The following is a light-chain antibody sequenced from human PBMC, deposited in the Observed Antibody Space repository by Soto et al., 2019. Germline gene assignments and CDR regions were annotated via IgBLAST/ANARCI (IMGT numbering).Light chain of an antibody. CDR2: DVS. J-gene: IGLJ1*01. V-gene: IGLV2-14*01. CDR3: SSYTSSSTLLYV. Sequence: QSVLTQPASVPGSPGQSITISCTGTSSDVGGYNYVSWYQRHPGKAPKLMIYDVSNRPSGVSNRFSGSKSGNTASLTISGLQAEDEADYYCSSYTSSSTLLYVFGTGTKVTVL. CDR1: SSDVGGYNY.